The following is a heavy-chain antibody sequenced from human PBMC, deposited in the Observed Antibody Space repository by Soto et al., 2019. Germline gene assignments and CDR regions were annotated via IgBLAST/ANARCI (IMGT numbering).Heavy chain of an antibody. J-gene: IGHJ6*01. V-gene: IGHV4-39*01. D-gene: IGHD3-3*02. CDR2: IYYSGST. Sequence: SETLSLTCTVSGGSISSSSYYWGWIRQPPGKGLEWIGSIYYSGSTYYNPSLKSRVTISVDTSKNQFSLKLSSVTAADTAVYYCASSFLDWLLTKDYYYYGMDVWGQGTTVTVSS. CDR1: GGSISSSSYY. CDR3: ASSFLDWLLTKDYYYYGMDV.